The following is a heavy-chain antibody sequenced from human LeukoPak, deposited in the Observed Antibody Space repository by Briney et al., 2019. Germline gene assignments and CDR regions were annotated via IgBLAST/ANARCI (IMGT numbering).Heavy chain of an antibody. CDR2: IYFTGST. Sequence: SETLSLTCTVSGDSIGTYYCSWFRQPPGKGLEWLGYIYFTGSTKYDPSLRSRINISVDTSKNQFSLRLSSVTAADTATYFCARECSSATCPLDLWGQGTLVTVSS. D-gene: IGHD3-22*01. V-gene: IGHV4-59*08. J-gene: IGHJ5*02. CDR1: GDSIGTYY. CDR3: ARECSSATCPLDL.